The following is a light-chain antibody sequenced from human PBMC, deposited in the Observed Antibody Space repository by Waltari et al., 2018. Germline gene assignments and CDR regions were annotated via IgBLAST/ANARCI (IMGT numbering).Light chain of an antibody. CDR3: QQYYTYRT. CDR2: EAS. CDR1: QSISTW. J-gene: IGKJ1*01. V-gene: IGKV1-5*03. Sequence: DIQMTQSPSTLSASVGDRVTITCRASQSISTWLAWYQQKPGKAPKLLIYEASNLQSGVPSRFSGSGSETEFTLTISSLQPDDFATYYCQQYYTYRTFGQGTKVEIK.